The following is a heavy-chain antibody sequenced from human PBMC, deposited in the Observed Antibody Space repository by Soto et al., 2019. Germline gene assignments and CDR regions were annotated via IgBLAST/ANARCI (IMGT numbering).Heavy chain of an antibody. J-gene: IGHJ6*02. CDR1: GFTFSSYA. D-gene: IGHD6-19*01. CDR3: ANQAGWHPLYYGMDV. V-gene: IGHV3-23*01. CDR2: ISGSGGST. Sequence: EVQLLESGGGLVQPGGSLRLSCAASGFTFSSYAMSWVRQAPGKGLEWVSAISGSGGSTYYADSVKGRFTISRDNSKNTLYLQMNSLRAEDTVVYYCANQAGWHPLYYGMDVWGQGTTVTVSS.